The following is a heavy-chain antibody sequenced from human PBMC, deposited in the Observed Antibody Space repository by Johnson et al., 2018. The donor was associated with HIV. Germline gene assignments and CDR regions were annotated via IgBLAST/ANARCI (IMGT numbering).Heavy chain of an antibody. CDR2: IKQDGSEK. J-gene: IGHJ3*02. D-gene: IGHD5-24*01. CDR3: AKDRQATSTLGAFDI. V-gene: IGHV3-7*03. CDR1: GFTVSSNY. Sequence: VQLVESGGGFVQPGGSLRLSCAASGFTVSSNYMSWVRQAPGKGLEWVANIKQDGSEKYYVDSVKGRFTISRDNAKNSLYLQMNSLRTEDTALYYCAKDRQATSTLGAFDIWGQGNMVIVSS.